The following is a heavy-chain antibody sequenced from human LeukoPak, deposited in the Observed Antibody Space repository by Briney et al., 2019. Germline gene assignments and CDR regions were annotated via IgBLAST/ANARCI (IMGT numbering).Heavy chain of an antibody. CDR1: GYTLTELS. Sequence: ASVKVSCKVSGYTLTELSMHWVRQAPGKGLEWMGGFDPEDGETIYAQKFQGRVTMTEDTSTDTAYMELSSLRSEDTAVYYCATDRGYSYGYRGDNPFDYWGQGTRVTVSS. V-gene: IGHV1-24*01. CDR2: FDPEDGET. J-gene: IGHJ4*02. CDR3: ATDRGYSYGYRGDNPFDY. D-gene: IGHD5-18*01.